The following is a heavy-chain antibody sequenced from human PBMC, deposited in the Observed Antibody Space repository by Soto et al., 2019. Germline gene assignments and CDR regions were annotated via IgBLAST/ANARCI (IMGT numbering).Heavy chain of an antibody. CDR3: ARVQPTYYDSSGYPDY. V-gene: IGHV4-59*08. D-gene: IGHD3-22*01. J-gene: IGHJ4*02. CDR2: IYYSGST. CDR1: GGSISSYY. Sequence: SETLSLTCTVSGGSISSYYWSWIRQPPGKGLEWIGYIYYSGSTNYNPSLKSRVTISVDTSKNQFSLKLSSVTAADTAVYYCARVQPTYYDSSGYPDYWGQGTLVTVSS.